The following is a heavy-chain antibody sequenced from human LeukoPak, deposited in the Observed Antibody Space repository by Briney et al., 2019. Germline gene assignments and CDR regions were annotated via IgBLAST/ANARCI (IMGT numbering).Heavy chain of an antibody. CDR3: AELGITMIGGV. CDR2: ISGSGSTT. J-gene: IGHJ6*04. Sequence: SGGSLRLSCAVSGFTFSSYGMNGVRQAPGKGLEWVSAISGSGSTTYYADSVKGRFTVSRDNSKDTLYLQMSSLRAEDTAVYYCAELGITMIGGVWGKGTTVTISS. D-gene: IGHD3-10*02. V-gene: IGHV3-23*01. CDR1: GFTFSSYG.